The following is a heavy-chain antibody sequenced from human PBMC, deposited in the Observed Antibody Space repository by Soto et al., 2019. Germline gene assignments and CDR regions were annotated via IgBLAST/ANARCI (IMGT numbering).Heavy chain of an antibody. CDR2: IPPIFGTA. V-gene: IGHV1-69*12. CDR3: ASNDDILTGSYYYGMDV. J-gene: IGHJ6*02. D-gene: IGHD3-9*01. CDR1: GGTFSRHG. Sequence: QVQLVQSGAEVKKPGSSVKVSCKASGGTFSRHGISWVRQAPGQGLEWLGGIPPIFGTANYPQKFQGRVTITADESTSTAYMEVSSLRVDDTAVYYCASNDDILTGSYYYGMDVWGQGTTVTVSS.